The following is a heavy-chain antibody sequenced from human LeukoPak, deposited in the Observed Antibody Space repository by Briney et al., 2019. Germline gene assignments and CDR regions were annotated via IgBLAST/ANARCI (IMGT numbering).Heavy chain of an antibody. J-gene: IGHJ4*02. CDR2: SKDNGDT. V-gene: IGHV4-34*01. CDR3: ARYGSSSSIDY. Sequence: SETLSLTCAVSGGSFSGYFWTWIRQPPGKGLQWIGESKDNGDTNYNSSLKSRVSISVDASKNQFSLRLTSVTAADTAVYYCARYGSSSSIDYWGQGTLVTVSS. D-gene: IGHD6-6*01. CDR1: GGSFSGYF.